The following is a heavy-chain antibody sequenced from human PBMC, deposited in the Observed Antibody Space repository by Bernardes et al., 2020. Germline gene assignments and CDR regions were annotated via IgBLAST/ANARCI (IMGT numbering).Heavy chain of an antibody. Sequence: ASVKVSCKASGYTFTSYGISWVRQAPGQGLEWMGWISAYNGNTNYAQKLQGRVTMTTDTSTSTAYMELRSLRSDDTAVYYCARDFSTIFGVDWYFDLWGRGTLVTVSS. CDR2: ISAYNGNT. CDR3: ARDFSTIFGVDWYFDL. V-gene: IGHV1-18*01. CDR1: GYTFTSYG. D-gene: IGHD3-3*01. J-gene: IGHJ2*01.